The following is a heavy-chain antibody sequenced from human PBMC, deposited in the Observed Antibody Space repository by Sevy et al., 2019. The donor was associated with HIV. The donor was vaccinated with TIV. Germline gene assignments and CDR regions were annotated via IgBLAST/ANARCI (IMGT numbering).Heavy chain of an antibody. D-gene: IGHD1-26*01. V-gene: IGHV4-59*08. Sequence: SETLSLTCTVSGGSITSLYWNWIRQPPGKGLEWIANIYYNGHINYNPSLKSRVTLSLDTSKNQCPRRLSSVTAADTAMYYCAGENAWGRGYSWGQGTLVTVSS. CDR1: GGSITSLY. J-gene: IGHJ4*02. CDR2: IYYNGHI. CDR3: AGENAWGRGYS.